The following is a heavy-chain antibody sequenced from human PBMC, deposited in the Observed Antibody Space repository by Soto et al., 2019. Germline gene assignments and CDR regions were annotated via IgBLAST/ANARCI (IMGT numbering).Heavy chain of an antibody. CDR2: IYYSGST. J-gene: IGHJ6*02. D-gene: IGHD2-8*01. CDR3: ASRRGYCTNGVCYRGDYYYYYGMDV. CDR1: GGSISSSRYY. V-gene: IGHV4-39*01. Sequence: SETLSLTSTVSGGSISSSRYYWGWLRQPPGKGLEWIGSIYYSGSTYYNPSLKSRVTISVDTSKNQCSLKLSSVTAADTAVYYCASRRGYCTNGVCYRGDYYYYYGMDVWGQGTTVTV.